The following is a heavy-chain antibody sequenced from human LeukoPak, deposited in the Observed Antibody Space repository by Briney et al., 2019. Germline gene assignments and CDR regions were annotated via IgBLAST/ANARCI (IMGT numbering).Heavy chain of an antibody. V-gene: IGHV4-34*01. CDR3: ARGRRARIVVVPAAIVIDP. J-gene: IGHJ5*02. CDR1: GGSFSGYY. D-gene: IGHD2-2*01. CDR2: INHSGST. Sequence: SETLSLTCAVYGGSFSGYYWSWIRQPPGKGLEWIGEINHSGSTNYNPSLKSRVTISVDTSKNQFSLKLSSVTAADTAVYYCARGRRARIVVVPAAIVIDPWGQGTLVTVSS.